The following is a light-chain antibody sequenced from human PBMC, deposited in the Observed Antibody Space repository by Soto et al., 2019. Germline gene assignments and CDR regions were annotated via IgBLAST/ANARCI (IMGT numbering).Light chain of an antibody. Sequence: QSVLTQPPSMSGAPGQRVTISCTGSSSNIGARYDVHWYQQLPGTAPKLLIYGNSNRPSGVPDRFSGSKSGTSASLAITGLQAEDVADYYCQSYDSSLSAHVFGTGTKVTVL. V-gene: IGLV1-40*01. CDR3: QSYDSSLSAHV. CDR2: GNS. J-gene: IGLJ1*01. CDR1: SSNIGARYD.